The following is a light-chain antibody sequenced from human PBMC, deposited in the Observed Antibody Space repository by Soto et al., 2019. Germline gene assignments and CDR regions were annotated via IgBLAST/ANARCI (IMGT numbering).Light chain of an antibody. CDR2: GAS. V-gene: IGKV3-15*01. J-gene: IGKJ2*01. Sequence: EIVMTQSPVTLSVSPGERATLSCRASQSVSSNLAWYQQIPGQAPRLLIYGASTRANGIPARFSGSGSGTEFSLTISSLQPEDFVVYYCQQYNIWPPYTFGQGTKVEIK. CDR3: QQYNIWPPYT. CDR1: QSVSSN.